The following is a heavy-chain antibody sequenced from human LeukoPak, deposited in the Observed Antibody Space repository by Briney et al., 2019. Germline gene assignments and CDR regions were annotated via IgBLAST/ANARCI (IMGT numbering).Heavy chain of an antibody. V-gene: IGHV4-38-2*02. J-gene: IGHJ6*03. CDR3: ARGSPARGYYYGSGSFHYYMDV. CDR1: GYSISSGYY. Sequence: SETLSLTCTVSGYSISSGYYWGWIRQPPGKGLEWIGSIYHSGSTYYNPSLKSRVTISVDTSKNQFSLKLSSVTAADTAVYYCARGSPARGYYYGSGSFHYYMDVWGKGTTVTIPS. CDR2: IYHSGST. D-gene: IGHD3-10*01.